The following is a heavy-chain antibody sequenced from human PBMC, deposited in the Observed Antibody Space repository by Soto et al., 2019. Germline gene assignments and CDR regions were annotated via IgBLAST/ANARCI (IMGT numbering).Heavy chain of an antibody. Sequence: SVKVSCMASGGPFSSYATSWVRHAPEQGLEWMGGIIPIFGTANYAQKFQGRVTITADKSTSTAYMELSSLRSEDTAVYYCARAGRFLEWLPGRYYYGMDVWGQGTTVTVSS. CDR2: IIPIFGTA. CDR1: GGPFSSYA. J-gene: IGHJ6*02. CDR3: ARAGRFLEWLPGRYYYGMDV. V-gene: IGHV1-69*06. D-gene: IGHD3-3*01.